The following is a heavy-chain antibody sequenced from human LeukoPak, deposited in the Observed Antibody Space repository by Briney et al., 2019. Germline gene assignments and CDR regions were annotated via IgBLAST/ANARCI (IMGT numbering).Heavy chain of an antibody. CDR3: ARDRGYCSSTSCHQYYYYMDV. CDR1: GYSISSGYY. CDR2: IHHSGST. Sequence: SETLSLTCTVSGYSISSGYYWGWIRQPPGKGLEWIGSIHHSGSTNYNPSLKSRVTISLDTSKNQFSLKLSSVTAADTAVYYCARDRGYCSSTSCHQYYYYMDVWGKGTTVTISS. D-gene: IGHD2-2*01. V-gene: IGHV4-38-2*02. J-gene: IGHJ6*03.